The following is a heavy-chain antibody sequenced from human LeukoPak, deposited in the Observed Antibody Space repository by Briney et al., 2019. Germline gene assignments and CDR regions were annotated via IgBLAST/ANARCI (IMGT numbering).Heavy chain of an antibody. D-gene: IGHD6-13*01. Sequence: PGGSLRLSCAASGFTFSSYSMNWVRQAPGKGLEWVSSISSSSSYIYYADSVKGRFTISRDNAKNSLYLQMNSLGAEDTAVYYCARAPATPYSSSWAPDYYYYGMDVWGQGTTVTVSS. V-gene: IGHV3-21*01. CDR2: ISSSSSYI. CDR3: ARAPATPYSSSWAPDYYYYGMDV. CDR1: GFTFSSYS. J-gene: IGHJ6*02.